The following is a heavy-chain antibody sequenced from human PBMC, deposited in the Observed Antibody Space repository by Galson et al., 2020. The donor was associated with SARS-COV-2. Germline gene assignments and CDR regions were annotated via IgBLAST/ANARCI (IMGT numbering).Heavy chain of an antibody. Sequence: SETLSLTCTVSGGSISSSSYYWGWIRQPPGKGLEWIGRIYYSGSTHYNPSLKSRLTMSVDTSKNQFSLKLSSVTAADTAVYYCARFENSRRDGYNIIDYWGQGTLVTVSS. D-gene: IGHD5-12*01. CDR2: IYYSGST. J-gene: IGHJ4*02. CDR1: GGSISSSSYY. CDR3: ARFENSRRDGYNIIDY. V-gene: IGHV4-39*01.